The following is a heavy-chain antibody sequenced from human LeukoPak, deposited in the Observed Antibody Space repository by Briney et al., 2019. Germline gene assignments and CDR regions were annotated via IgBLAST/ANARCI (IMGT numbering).Heavy chain of an antibody. Sequence: PSETLCLTCAVSGGSFSGYYWSWIRQPPGKGLEWIGEINHSGSTNYNPSLKSRVTISVDTSKNQFSLKLSSVTAADTAVYYCARGYYYGSGSHFDYWGQGTLVTVSS. V-gene: IGHV4-34*01. D-gene: IGHD3-10*01. CDR1: GGSFSGYY. CDR3: ARGYYYGSGSHFDY. CDR2: INHSGST. J-gene: IGHJ4*02.